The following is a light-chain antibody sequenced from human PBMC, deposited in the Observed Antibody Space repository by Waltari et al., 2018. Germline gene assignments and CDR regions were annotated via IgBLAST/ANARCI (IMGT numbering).Light chain of an antibody. CDR1: SSDVGDYNY. J-gene: IGLJ2*01. V-gene: IGLV2-14*03. CDR3: SSYIGSSTLEL. CDR2: DFS. Sequence: QSALTQPASVSGSPGPSITISCTGTSSDVGDYNYVSWYQQHPCQAPKLMIYDFSPRPSGVSNRFSVSKSGNTASLTISGLQAEDEADYYCSSYIGSSTLELFGGGTSLTVL.